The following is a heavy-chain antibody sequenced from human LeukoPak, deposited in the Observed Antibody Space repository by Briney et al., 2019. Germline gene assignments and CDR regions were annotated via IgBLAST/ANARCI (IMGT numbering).Heavy chain of an antibody. CDR1: GYTFTGYY. CDR3: AREPRKDGHNGTDV. CDR2: INPGDGGT. D-gene: IGHD5-24*01. V-gene: IGHV1-46*01. Sequence: ASVKVSCKASGYTFTGYYMHWVRQAPGQGLEWVGIINPGDGGTSYAQKFQGRATMSRDTSTSTLYMELSSLRSEDTALYYCAREPRKDGHNGTDVWGQGTMVTVSS. J-gene: IGHJ6*02.